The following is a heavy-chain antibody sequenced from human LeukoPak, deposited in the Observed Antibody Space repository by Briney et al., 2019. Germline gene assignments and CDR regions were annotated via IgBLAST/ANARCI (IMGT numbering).Heavy chain of an antibody. Sequence: SETLSLTCAVSGDSLSSGSYSWSWIRQPPGKGLEWIGHIYYSGSTYYNPSLKSRLNMSVDRSKDQLSLKLNSVTAADTAVYYCARANRYDLYFDYWGQGTLVTVSS. D-gene: IGHD5-12*01. J-gene: IGHJ4*02. V-gene: IGHV4-30-4*07. CDR1: GDSLSSGSYS. CDR2: IYYSGST. CDR3: ARANRYDLYFDY.